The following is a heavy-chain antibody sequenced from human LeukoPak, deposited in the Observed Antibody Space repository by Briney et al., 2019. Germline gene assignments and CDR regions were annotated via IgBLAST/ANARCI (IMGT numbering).Heavy chain of an antibody. CDR1: GFTFSDYY. Sequence: PGGSLRLSCAASGFTFSDYYMSWIRQAPGKGLGWVSYISSSGSTIYYADSVKGRFTISRDNAKNSLYLQMNSLRAEDTAVYYCARGPYYYDSSGPVSDWGQGTLVTVSS. CDR2: ISSSGSTI. CDR3: ARGPYYYDSSGPVSD. D-gene: IGHD3-22*01. J-gene: IGHJ4*02. V-gene: IGHV3-11*04.